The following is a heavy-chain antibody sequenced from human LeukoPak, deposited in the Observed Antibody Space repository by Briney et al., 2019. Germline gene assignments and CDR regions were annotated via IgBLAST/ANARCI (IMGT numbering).Heavy chain of an antibody. D-gene: IGHD6-13*01. CDR1: GYTFTGYY. J-gene: IGHJ5*02. CDR2: INPNSGGT. V-gene: IGHV1-2*02. Sequence: ASVKVSCKASGYTFTGYYMHWVRQAPGQGLEWMGWINPNSGGTNYAQKFQGRVTMTRDTSISTAYMELSRLRSDDTAVYYCALMSSSWKTQFDPWGQGALVTVSS. CDR3: ALMSSSWKTQFDP.